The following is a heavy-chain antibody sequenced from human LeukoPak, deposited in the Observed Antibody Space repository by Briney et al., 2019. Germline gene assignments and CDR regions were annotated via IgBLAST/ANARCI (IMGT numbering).Heavy chain of an antibody. V-gene: IGHV3-30*03. J-gene: IGHJ4*02. CDR3: ARDFWFGESGAGGYFDS. D-gene: IGHD3-10*01. CDR1: GFTFSSYG. CDR2: ISYHGTDK. Sequence: PGGSLRLSCAAFGFTFSSYGMHWVRQAPGKGLEWVAIISYHGTDKYYADSVKGRFTISRGNSKNTLNLQMNSLRPEDTAVYYCARDFWFGESGAGGYFDSWGQGTLVTVSS.